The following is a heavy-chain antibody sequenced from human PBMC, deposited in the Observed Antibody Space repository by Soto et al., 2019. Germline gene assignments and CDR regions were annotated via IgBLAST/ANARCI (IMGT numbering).Heavy chain of an antibody. D-gene: IGHD2-2*01. CDR3: ARFYCSSTSCSYGMDV. CDR2: IYYSGGT. V-gene: IGHV4-61*01. Sequence: SETLSLTCTVSGGSVSSGSYYWSWIRQPPGKGLEWIGYIYYSGGTNYNPSLKSRVTISVDTSKNQFSLKLSSVTAADTAVYYCARFYCSSTSCSYGMDVWGQGTTVTVSS. J-gene: IGHJ6*02. CDR1: GGSVSSGSYY.